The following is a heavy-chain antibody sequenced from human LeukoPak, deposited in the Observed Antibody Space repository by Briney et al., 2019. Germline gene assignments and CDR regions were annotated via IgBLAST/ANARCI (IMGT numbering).Heavy chain of an antibody. CDR3: ARVTA. CDR2: IWYDGSNK. Sequence: PGGSLRLSCAASGFTFDDYGMSWVRQAPGKGLEWVAVIWYDGSNKYYADSVKGRFTISRDNAKNSLYLQMNSLRAEDTAVYYCARVTAWGQGTLVTVSS. V-gene: IGHV3-33*08. J-gene: IGHJ5*02. CDR1: GFTFDDYG.